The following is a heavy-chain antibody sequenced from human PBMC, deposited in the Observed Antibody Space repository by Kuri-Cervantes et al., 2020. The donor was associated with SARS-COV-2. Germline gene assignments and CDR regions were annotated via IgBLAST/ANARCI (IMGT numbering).Heavy chain of an antibody. V-gene: IGHV4-59*01. CDR3: ARDRGTTGTHFYFYNAMDV. J-gene: IGHJ6*02. D-gene: IGHD1-1*01. CDR2: IYYSGRT. Sequence: SETLSLTCTVSGGSINNYYWSWIRQPPGKGLEWVGSIYYSGRTNYNPSLKSRVTISEHSSKNQFSLNLRSLTAADTAVYFCARDRGTTGTHFYFYNAMDVWGQGTAVTVSS. CDR1: GGSINNYY.